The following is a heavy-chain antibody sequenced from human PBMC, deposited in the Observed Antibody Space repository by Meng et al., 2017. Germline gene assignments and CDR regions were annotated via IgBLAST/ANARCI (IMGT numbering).Heavy chain of an antibody. Sequence: GESLKISCAASGFTFSSYAMSWVRQAPGKGLEWASAISGSGGSTYYADSVKCRFTISRDNSKNTLYLQMNSLRAGDTSVYYCSKTTLRFLEWLLIGFDYWGQGTLVTVSS. CDR1: GFTFSSYA. CDR3: SKTTLRFLEWLLIGFDY. J-gene: IGHJ4*02. D-gene: IGHD3-3*01. CDR2: ISGSGGST. V-gene: IGHV3-23*01.